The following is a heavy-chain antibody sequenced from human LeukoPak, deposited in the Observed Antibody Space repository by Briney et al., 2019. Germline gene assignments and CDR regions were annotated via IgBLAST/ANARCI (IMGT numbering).Heavy chain of an antibody. CDR3: ARGLPDIVVVVFFDY. J-gene: IGHJ4*02. V-gene: IGHV3-23*01. CDR1: GFTFSSYG. CDR2: ISGSGGST. D-gene: IGHD2-15*01. Sequence: GGSLRLSCAASGFTFSSYGMHWVRQAPGKGLEWVSAISGSGGSTYYADSVEGRFTISRDNSKNTLYLQMNSLRAEDTAVYYCARGLPDIVVVVFFDYWGQGTLVTVSS.